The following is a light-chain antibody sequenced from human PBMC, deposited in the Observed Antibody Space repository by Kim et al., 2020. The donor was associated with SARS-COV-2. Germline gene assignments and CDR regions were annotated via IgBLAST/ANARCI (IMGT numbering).Light chain of an antibody. Sequence: SPGDRAPLSCRASQSISSSYLAWYQQKPGQAPRLLIYGASSGATGIPDRFSGSGSGTDFTLTISRLEPEDFAVYYCQQYGSSPRTFGQGTKVDIK. CDR2: GAS. V-gene: IGKV3-20*01. CDR3: QQYGSSPRT. J-gene: IGKJ1*01. CDR1: QSISSSY.